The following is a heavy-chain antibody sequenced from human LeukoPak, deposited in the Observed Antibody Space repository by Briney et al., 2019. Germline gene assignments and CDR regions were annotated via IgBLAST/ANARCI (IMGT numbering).Heavy chain of an antibody. Sequence: SETLSLTCAVYGGSFSGYYWSWIRQPPVKWLEGSGEINQSGSTNYNPSLKSRVTISGDTSKNQLSLKLSSVTAADTAVYYCARLAGRDYWGQGTLVTVSS. CDR3: ARLAGRDY. D-gene: IGHD3-10*01. V-gene: IGHV4-34*01. J-gene: IGHJ4*02. CDR2: INQSGST. CDR1: GGSFSGYY.